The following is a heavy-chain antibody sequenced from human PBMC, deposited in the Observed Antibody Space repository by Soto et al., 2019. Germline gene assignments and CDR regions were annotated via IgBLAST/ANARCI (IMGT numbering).Heavy chain of an antibody. Sequence: QVQLVESGGGVVQPGGSLRLSCAASGFTFSSYAMHWVRQAPGKGLGWVAVIWNDGSKKHYPDSVRGRFTISRDNSKNTLYWQINSLRDEDTAVYFCVRGTRDYYYGMDVWGQGTTVTVSS. CDR3: VRGTRDYYYGMDV. CDR2: IWNDGSKK. CDR1: GFTFSSYA. J-gene: IGHJ6*02. V-gene: IGHV3-33*01.